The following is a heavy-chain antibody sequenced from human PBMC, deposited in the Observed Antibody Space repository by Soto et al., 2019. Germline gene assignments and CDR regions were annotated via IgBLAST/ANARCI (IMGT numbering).Heavy chain of an antibody. Sequence: ALPVRCIHSGGCISSGGDAGSWMRQHRGKGREWIGYIYYSGSTYYNPSLKSRVTISVDTSKNQFSLKLSSVNAAETAVYYCARVGYYEYVWGSYRYAQFDYWGQGTMVPVSS. CDR1: GGCISSGGDA. J-gene: IGHJ4*02. V-gene: IGHV4-31*03. CDR3: ARVGYYEYVWGSYRYAQFDY. D-gene: IGHD3-16*02. CDR2: IYYSGST.